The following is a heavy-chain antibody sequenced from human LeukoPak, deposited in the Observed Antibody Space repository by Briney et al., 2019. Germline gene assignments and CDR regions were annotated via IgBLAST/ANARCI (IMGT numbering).Heavy chain of an antibody. V-gene: IGHV4-34*01. D-gene: IGHD3-9*01. Sequence: SETLSLTCAVYGGSFSGYYWSWIRQPPGKGLEWIGEINHSGSTDYNPSLKSRVTISVDTSKNQFSLKLSSVTAADTAVYYCARGRYDNLTGHLARLDVWGQGTTVIVSS. CDR3: ARGRYDNLTGHLARLDV. CDR1: GGSFSGYY. CDR2: INHSGST. J-gene: IGHJ6*02.